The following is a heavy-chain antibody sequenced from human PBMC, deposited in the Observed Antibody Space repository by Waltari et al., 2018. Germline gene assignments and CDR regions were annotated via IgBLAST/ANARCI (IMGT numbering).Heavy chain of an antibody. J-gene: IGHJ3*02. D-gene: IGHD2-21*01. V-gene: IGHV4-59*11. CDR3: ARGFGAYCGDDCSDPFDI. Sequence: QVQLQESGPGLVAPSETLSLTCTVSGDSIRGHYWRWFRQPPGKGRAWIGYIFYSATTKYNPSLKRRVTISGDMSKNHCALSLSSVTAADTAVYYCARGFGAYCGDDCSDPFDIWGRGTMVTVSS. CDR1: GDSIRGHY. CDR2: IFYSATT.